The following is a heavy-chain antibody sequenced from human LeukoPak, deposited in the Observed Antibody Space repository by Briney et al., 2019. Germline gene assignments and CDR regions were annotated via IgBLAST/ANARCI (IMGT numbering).Heavy chain of an antibody. CDR2: SGSGINT. Sequence: PGGSLRLSCAASGCTFSNYAMSWVGQPPGKGLEWVISGSGINTYYADSVKGRFTISRDNSKNTLYLQMNSLRAEDTAVYYCAKELTGYSYGYLTPGVSDFWDYWGQGTLVTVSS. CDR1: GCTFSNYA. J-gene: IGHJ4*02. V-gene: IGHV3-23*01. CDR3: AKELTGYSYGYLTPGVSDFWDY. D-gene: IGHD5-18*01.